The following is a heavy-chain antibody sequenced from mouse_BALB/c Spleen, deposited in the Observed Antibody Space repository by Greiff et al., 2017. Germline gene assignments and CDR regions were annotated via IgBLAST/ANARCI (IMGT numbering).Heavy chain of an antibody. V-gene: IGHV5-6-5*01. J-gene: IGHJ4*01. CDR3: ARITTATYYYAMDY. Sequence: EVQGVESGGGLVKPGGSLKLSCAASGFTFSSYAMSWVRQTPEKRLEWVASISSGGSTYYPDSVKGRFTISRDNARNILYLQMSSLRSEDTAMYYCARITTATYYYAMDYWGQGTSVTVSS. D-gene: IGHD1-2*01. CDR1: GFTFSSYA. CDR2: ISSGGST.